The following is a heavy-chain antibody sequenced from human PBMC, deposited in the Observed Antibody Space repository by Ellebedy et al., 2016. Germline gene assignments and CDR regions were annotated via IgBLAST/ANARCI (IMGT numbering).Heavy chain of an antibody. D-gene: IGHD2-15*01. J-gene: IGHJ6*02. CDR3: VKDNRCSGVTCYQNFYYRFGMDV. V-gene: IGHV3-23*01. Sequence: GESLKISCAASGFAFNMYGMHWVRQAPGKGLEWVSGISGSDGSAYYADFVKGRFTVSRDNSKNTLFLEMNNLKPDDTAVYFCVKDNRCSGVTCYQNFYYRFGMDVWGHGTTVTVSS. CDR2: ISGSDGSA. CDR1: GFAFNMYG.